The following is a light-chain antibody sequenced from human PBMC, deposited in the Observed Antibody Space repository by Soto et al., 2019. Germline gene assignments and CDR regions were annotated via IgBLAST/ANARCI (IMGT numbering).Light chain of an antibody. CDR2: VAS. Sequence: QVTQSISSHSESVVDRVTIAFLASQGISSYLNWYQQEPGKAPKLLIYVASSLQSGVPSRFSGRGSGTDCTLTISSLQSEDFAVYYCQQDYRWPRTFGQGTKVDIK. V-gene: IGKV1-39*01. J-gene: IGKJ1*01. CDR3: QQDYRWPRT. CDR1: QGISSY.